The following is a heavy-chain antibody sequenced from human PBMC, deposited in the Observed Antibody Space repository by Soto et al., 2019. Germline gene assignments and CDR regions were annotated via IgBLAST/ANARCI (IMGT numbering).Heavy chain of an antibody. CDR2: IYYSGST. D-gene: IGHD3-10*01. J-gene: IGHJ4*02. Sequence: NPSETLSLTCTVSGGSINSGGYYWSWIRQHPGKGLEWIGYIYYSGSTYYNPSLKSRVTISVDTSKNQFSLKLSSVTAADTAVYYCARIKIRGRKYYFDYWGQGTLVTVSS. CDR3: ARIKIRGRKYYFDY. CDR1: GGSINSGGYY. V-gene: IGHV4-31*03.